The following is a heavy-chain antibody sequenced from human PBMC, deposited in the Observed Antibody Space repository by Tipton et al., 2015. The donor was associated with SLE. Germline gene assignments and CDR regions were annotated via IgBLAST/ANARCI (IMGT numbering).Heavy chain of an antibody. CDR3: AREGYFDSDSLHI. CDR1: GGTFSSYV. CDR2: IIPTFGAA. Sequence: QVQLVQSGAEVKKPGSSVRVSCKASGGTFSSYVFSWVRQAPGQGLEWMGGIIPTFGAANYAQQFQGRVTLTTDESTSTAYMERSSLRSEDTAVYYCAREGYFDSDSLHIWGQGTMVTVSA. J-gene: IGHJ3*02. D-gene: IGHD3-9*01. V-gene: IGHV1-69*01.